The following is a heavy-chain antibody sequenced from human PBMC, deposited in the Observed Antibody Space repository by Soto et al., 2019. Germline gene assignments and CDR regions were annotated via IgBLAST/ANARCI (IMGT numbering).Heavy chain of an antibody. CDR3: VRDRRIYYSDPHDEFVASDYEV. CDR1: GGIFGSHG. V-gene: IGHV1-69*01. CDR2: FIPIFRTL. Sequence: QVQLIQSEAEVKKPGSSVRVSCTASGGIFGSHGFSWVRQAPGQRLEWVGGFIPIFRTLTYTEKFQARVRLAAGESTNTVYLDLSSLTSEDTAVYYCVRDRRIYYSDPHDEFVASDYEVWGQGTMVSVSS. D-gene: IGHD3-22*01. J-gene: IGHJ3*01.